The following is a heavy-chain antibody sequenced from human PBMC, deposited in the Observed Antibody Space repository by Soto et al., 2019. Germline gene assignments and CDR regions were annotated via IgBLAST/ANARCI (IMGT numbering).Heavy chain of an antibody. CDR2: MNPNSGNT. J-gene: IGHJ6*02. V-gene: IGHV1-8*01. CDR3: ARGGSSSSWNVLNYYYYYGMDV. CDR1: GYTFTSYD. Sequence: ASVKVSCKASGYTFTSYDTNWVRQATGQGLEWMGWMNPNSGNTGYAQKFQGRVTMTRNTSISTAYMELSSLRSEDTAVYYCARGGSSSSWNVLNYYYYYGMDVWGQGTTVTVSS. D-gene: IGHD6-6*01.